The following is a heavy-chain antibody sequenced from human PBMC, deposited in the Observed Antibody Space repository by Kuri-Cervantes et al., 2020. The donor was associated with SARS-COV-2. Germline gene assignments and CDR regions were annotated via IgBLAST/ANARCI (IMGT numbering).Heavy chain of an antibody. CDR2: IIPIFGIA. J-gene: IGHJ4*02. CDR3: ARVSHRGSGYQNPPDY. CDR1: GGTFSSYA. Sequence: SVKVSCKASGGTFSSYAISWVRQAPGQGLEWMGRIIPIFGIANYAQKFQGRVTITADKSTSTAYMELSSLRSEDTAVYYCARVSHRGSGYQNPPDYWGQGTLVTVSS. D-gene: IGHD3-3*01. V-gene: IGHV1-69*04.